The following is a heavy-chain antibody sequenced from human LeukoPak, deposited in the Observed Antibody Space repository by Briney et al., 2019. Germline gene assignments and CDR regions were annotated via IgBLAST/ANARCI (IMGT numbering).Heavy chain of an antibody. CDR3: AREGGYLYYFDY. V-gene: IGHV3-30-3*01. D-gene: IGHD5-18*01. CDR1: GFTFSSYA. J-gene: IGHJ4*02. CDR2: ISYDGSNK. Sequence: GGSLRLSCAASGFTFSSYAMHWVRQAPGKGLEWVAVISYDGSNKYYADSVKGRFTISRDNSKNTLYLQMNSLRAEDTAVYYCAREGGYLYYFDYWGQGTLVPVSS.